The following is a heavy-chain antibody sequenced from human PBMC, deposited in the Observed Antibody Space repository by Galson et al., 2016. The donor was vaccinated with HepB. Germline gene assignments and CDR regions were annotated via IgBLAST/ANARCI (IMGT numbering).Heavy chain of an antibody. CDR1: GGSISSGTYY. Sequence: TLSLTCTVSGGSISSGTYYWSWVRQHPGKGLEWIGYISYSGSPYYNPSPKSRVTISVDTSKNQFSLKLSSVTAADTAVYYCARGVLVWGQGTLVTVSS. CDR2: ISYSGSP. V-gene: IGHV4-31*03. CDR3: ARGVLV. J-gene: IGHJ4*02.